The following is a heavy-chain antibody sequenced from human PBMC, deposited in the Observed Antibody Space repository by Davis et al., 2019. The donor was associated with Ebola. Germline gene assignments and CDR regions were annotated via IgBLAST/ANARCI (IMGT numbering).Heavy chain of an antibody. CDR2: IYSGGST. J-gene: IGHJ4*02. Sequence: PGGSLRLSCAASGFTVSSNYMSWVRQAPGKGLEWVSVIYSGGSTYYADSVKGRFTISRDNAKNSLYLQMNSLRDEDTAVYYCARERGGIRGDYVDYWGQGTLVTVSS. CDR3: ARERGGIRGDYVDY. D-gene: IGHD2-21*01. CDR1: GFTVSSNY. V-gene: IGHV3-53*01.